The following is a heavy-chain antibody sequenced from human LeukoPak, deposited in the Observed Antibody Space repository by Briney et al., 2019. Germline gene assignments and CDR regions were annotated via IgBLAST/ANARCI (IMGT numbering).Heavy chain of an antibody. CDR1: GFTFNAYR. Sequence: GGSLRLSCAASGFTFNAYRMNWVRQAPGKGLEWVSYISRSSSTIYYADSVKGRFTISRDNAKNSLYLQMNSLTAEDTAVYYCARDPPRGNYYFDSWGQGTRVTVSS. CDR3: ARDPPRGNYYFDS. V-gene: IGHV3-48*01. CDR2: ISRSSSTI. J-gene: IGHJ4*02. D-gene: IGHD3-16*01.